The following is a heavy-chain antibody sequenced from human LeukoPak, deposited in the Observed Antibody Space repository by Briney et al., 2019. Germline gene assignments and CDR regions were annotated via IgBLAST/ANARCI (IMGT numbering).Heavy chain of an antibody. D-gene: IGHD2/OR15-2a*01. J-gene: IGHJ4*02. V-gene: IGHV1-18*01. CDR2: ISAYNGYT. CDR1: GYTFTSYG. Sequence: GASVKVSCKASGYTFTSYGISWVRQAPGQGLGWMGWISAYNGYTNYAQKLQGRVTMTTDTSTSTAYMELRSLRSEDTAVYYCATGDPHRSTKDWGQGTLVTVSS. CDR3: ATGDPHRSTKD.